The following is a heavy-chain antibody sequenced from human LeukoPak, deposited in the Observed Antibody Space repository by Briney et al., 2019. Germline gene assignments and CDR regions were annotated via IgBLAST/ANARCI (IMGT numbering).Heavy chain of an antibody. J-gene: IGHJ4*02. Sequence: ASVKVSCKASGYTFTSYGISWVRQAPGQGLEWMGWISAYNGNTSYAQKLQGRVTMTTDTSTSTAYKELRSLRSDDTAVYYCARVTGIAARPHDYWGQGTLVTVSS. D-gene: IGHD6-6*01. CDR2: ISAYNGNT. CDR1: GYTFTSYG. V-gene: IGHV1-18*01. CDR3: ARVTGIAARPHDY.